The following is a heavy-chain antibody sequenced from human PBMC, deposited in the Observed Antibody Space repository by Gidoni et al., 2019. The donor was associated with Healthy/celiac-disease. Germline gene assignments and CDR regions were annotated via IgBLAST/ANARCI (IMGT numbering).Heavy chain of an antibody. J-gene: IGHJ1*01. V-gene: IGHV3-30-3*01. D-gene: IGHD6-19*01. CDR3: ARDFSSSGWYPAEYFQH. CDR1: GFTFSSYA. Sequence: QVQLVESGGGVVQPGRSLILSCAASGFTFSSYAMHWVRQAPGKGLEWVAVISYDGSNKYYADSVKGRFTISRDNSKNTLYLQMNSLRAEDTAVYYCARDFSSSGWYPAEYFQHWGQGTLVTVSS. CDR2: ISYDGSNK.